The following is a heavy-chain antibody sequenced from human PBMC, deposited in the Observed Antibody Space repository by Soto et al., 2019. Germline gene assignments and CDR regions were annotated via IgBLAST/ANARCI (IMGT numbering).Heavy chain of an antibody. Sequence: GASVKVSCKASGYTFTSNDINWVRQATGQGLEWMGWMNPNSGNTGYAQKFQGRVTMTRNTSISTAYMELSSLRSEDTAVYYCARVTVLWFGDNWFDPWGQGTLVTVSS. CDR1: GYTFTSND. CDR2: MNPNSGNT. D-gene: IGHD3-10*01. V-gene: IGHV1-8*01. CDR3: ARVTVLWFGDNWFDP. J-gene: IGHJ5*02.